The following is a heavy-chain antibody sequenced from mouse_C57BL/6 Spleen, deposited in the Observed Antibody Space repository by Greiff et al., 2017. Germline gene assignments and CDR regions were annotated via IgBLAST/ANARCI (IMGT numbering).Heavy chain of an antibody. J-gene: IGHJ1*03. CDR3: ARDDYDYWYFDV. CDR1: GYSITSGYY. V-gene: IGHV3-6*01. Sequence: EVKLMESGPGLVKPSQSLSLTCSVTGYSITSGYYWNWIRQFPGNKLEWMGYISYDGSNNYNPSLKNRISITRDTSKNQFFLKLNSVTTEDTATYYCARDDYDYWYFDVWGTGTTVTVSS. D-gene: IGHD2-4*01. CDR2: ISYDGSN.